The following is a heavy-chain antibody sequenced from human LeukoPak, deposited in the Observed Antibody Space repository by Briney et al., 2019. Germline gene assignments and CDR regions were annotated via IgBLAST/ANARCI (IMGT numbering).Heavy chain of an antibody. CDR3: ARDLKGFNL. CDR2: IKQDGSQE. CDR1: GFTFSSFG. J-gene: IGHJ5*02. V-gene: IGHV3-7*04. Sequence: PGGSLRLSCAASGFTFSSFGMHWVRQAPGKGLEWVANIKQDGSQEFYLDSVKGRFTISRDNGNNSLYLHMSRLRIEDTAVYYCARDLKGFNLWGQGALVTVSS.